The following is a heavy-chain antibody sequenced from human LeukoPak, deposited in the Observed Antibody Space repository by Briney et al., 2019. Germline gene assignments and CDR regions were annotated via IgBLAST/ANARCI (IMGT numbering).Heavy chain of an antibody. CDR2: IGLASGVT. CDR3: TSDHNWSFDY. D-gene: IGHD1-20*01. CDR1: GFLFSSYS. Sequence: GGSLRLSCADSGFLFSSYSMNWVRQAPGRGLEWISYIGLASGVTSYADSVKGRFAISSDTARNSLYLHMHSLRAEDTAVYYCTSDHNWSFDYWGQGALVTVSS. V-gene: IGHV3-48*04. J-gene: IGHJ4*02.